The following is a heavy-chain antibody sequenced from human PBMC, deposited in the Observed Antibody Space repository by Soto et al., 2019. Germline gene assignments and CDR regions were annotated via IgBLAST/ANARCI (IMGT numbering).Heavy chain of an antibody. Sequence: GGSLRPSCAASGFICSSYDMSWVRQAPGKGLEWVSTILVDGRTFYVDSVKGRFTISRDNSKSTLYLQMNSLRFDDTAVYYCAKALDGIDDYFYAMGVWGQGTTVTVSS. J-gene: IGHJ6*02. CDR3: AKALDGIDDYFYAMGV. CDR1: GFICSSYD. V-gene: IGHV3-23*01. CDR2: ILVDGRT. D-gene: IGHD1-1*01.